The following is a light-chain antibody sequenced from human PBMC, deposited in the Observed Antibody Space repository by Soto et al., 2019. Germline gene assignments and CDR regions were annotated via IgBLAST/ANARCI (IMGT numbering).Light chain of an antibody. V-gene: IGKV3-15*01. J-gene: IGKJ1*01. CDR2: DAS. CDR3: QQYGSSPPWT. Sequence: EIVMTQSPATLSVSPGERATLSCRASESIRNNLAWYQQKPGQAPRLLIYDASTRATGIPARFSGSGSATDFTLTISRLEPDDFAVYYCQQYGSSPPWTFGQGTKVDIK. CDR1: ESIRNN.